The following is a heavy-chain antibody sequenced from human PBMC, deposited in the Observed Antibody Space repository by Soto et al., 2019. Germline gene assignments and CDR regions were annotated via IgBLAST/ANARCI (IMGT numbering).Heavy chain of an antibody. D-gene: IGHD3-22*01. CDR3: ASDYYDSSGYGSYAFDI. Sequence: PGGSLRLSCAASGFTFSSYGMHWVRQAPGKGLEWVAVISYDGSNKYYADSVKGRFTISRDNSKNTLYLQMNSLRAEDTAVYYCASDYYDSSGYGSYAFDIWGQGTMVTVSS. CDR2: ISYDGSNK. V-gene: IGHV3-30*03. CDR1: GFTFSSYG. J-gene: IGHJ3*02.